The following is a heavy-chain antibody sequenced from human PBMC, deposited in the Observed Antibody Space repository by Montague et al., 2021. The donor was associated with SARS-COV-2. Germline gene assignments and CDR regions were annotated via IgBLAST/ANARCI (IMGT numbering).Heavy chain of an antibody. Sequence: SETLSLTCTVSGGSISPYYWSWIRQSPGKGLECIGYTSYSGSTDYNPSLKSRVTISIDTSKNQFSLKLSSVTAADTAVYYCARWGEYYDSPYYYYAMDVWGQGTPATVSS. J-gene: IGHJ6*02. CDR2: TSYSGST. V-gene: IGHV4-59*12. CDR3: ARWGEYYDSPYYYYAMDV. D-gene: IGHD3-3*01. CDR1: GGSISPYY.